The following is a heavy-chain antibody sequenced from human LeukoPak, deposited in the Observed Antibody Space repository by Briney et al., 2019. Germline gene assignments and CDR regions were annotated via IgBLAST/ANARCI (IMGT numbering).Heavy chain of an antibody. D-gene: IGHD3-16*01. V-gene: IGHV1-2*02. CDR1: GYTFTGYY. CDR3: ASAAGWDYRRHAFDI. Sequence: ASVKVSCKASGYTFTGYYMHWVRQAPGQGLEWMGWINPNSGGTNYAQKFQGRVTMTRDTSISTAYMELSRLRSDDTAVYYCASAAGWDYRRHAFDIWGQGTMVTVSS. J-gene: IGHJ3*02. CDR2: INPNSGGT.